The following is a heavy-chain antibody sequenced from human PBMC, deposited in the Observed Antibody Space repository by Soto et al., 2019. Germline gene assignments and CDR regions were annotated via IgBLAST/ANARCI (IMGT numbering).Heavy chain of an antibody. Sequence: GGSLRLSCAASGFTFSNAWMSWVRQAPGKGLEWVGRIKSKTDGGTTDYAAPVKGRFTISRDDSKNTLYLQMNSLKTEDTAVYYCTTETSPGLLYYYGMDVWGQGTTVTVSS. V-gene: IGHV3-15*01. J-gene: IGHJ6*02. CDR2: IKSKTDGGTT. CDR3: TTETSPGLLYYYGMDV. D-gene: IGHD3-10*01. CDR1: GFTFSNAW.